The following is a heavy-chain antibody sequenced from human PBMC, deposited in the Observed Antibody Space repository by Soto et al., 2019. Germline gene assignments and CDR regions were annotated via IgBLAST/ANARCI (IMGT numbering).Heavy chain of an antibody. J-gene: IGHJ4*02. Sequence: SETLSLTCAVYGGPFSGYYWSWIRQPPGKGLEWIGEINHSGSTNYNPSLKSRVTISVDTSKNQFSLKLSSVTAADTAVYYCARGPILRSSWYGAKGYYFDYWGQGTLVT. CDR2: INHSGST. CDR3: ARGPILRSSWYGAKGYYFDY. V-gene: IGHV4-34*01. D-gene: IGHD6-13*01. CDR1: GGPFSGYY.